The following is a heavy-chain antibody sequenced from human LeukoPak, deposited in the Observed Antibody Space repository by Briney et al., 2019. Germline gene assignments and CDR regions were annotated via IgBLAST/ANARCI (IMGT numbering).Heavy chain of an antibody. CDR2: ISDNGDRT. CDR3: ARDRYYYDTSGFLFPH. V-gene: IGHV3-23*01. CDR1: GFTFSMYA. Sequence: GGSLRLSCAASGFTFSMYAMTWFRQAPGKGLEWVSAISDNGDRTYYADSVKGRFTISRDNSRNTLYLQMNSLRAEDTAVYYCARDRYYYDTSGFLFPHWGQGTLVTVSS. J-gene: IGHJ1*01. D-gene: IGHD3-22*01.